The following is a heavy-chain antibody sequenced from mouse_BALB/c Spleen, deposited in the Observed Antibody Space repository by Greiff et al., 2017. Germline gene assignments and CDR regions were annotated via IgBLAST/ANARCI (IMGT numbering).Heavy chain of an antibody. CDR3: ARDLYDYRYDVYAMDY. CDR2: ISDGGSYT. V-gene: IGHV5-4*02. Sequence: EVQRVESGGGLVKPGGSLKLSCAASGFTFSDYYMYWVRQTPEKRLEWVATISDGGSYTYYPDSVKGRFTISRDNAKNNLYLQMSSLKSEDTAMYYCARDLYDYRYDVYAMDYWGQGTSVTVSS. D-gene: IGHD2-14*01. J-gene: IGHJ4*01. CDR1: GFTFSDYY.